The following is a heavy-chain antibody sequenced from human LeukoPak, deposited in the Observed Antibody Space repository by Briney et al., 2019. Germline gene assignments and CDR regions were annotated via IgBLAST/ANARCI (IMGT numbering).Heavy chain of an antibody. CDR2: ISSSSSYI. J-gene: IGHJ4*02. Sequence: PGGSLRLSCAASGFTFSGYSMNWVRQAPGKGLEWVSSISSSSSYIYYADSVKGRFTISRDNAKNSLYLQMNSLRAEDTAVYYCARALDEAAAGTGDPFDYWGQGTLVTVSS. CDR3: ARALDEAAAGTGDPFDY. CDR1: GFTFSGYS. V-gene: IGHV3-21*01. D-gene: IGHD6-13*01.